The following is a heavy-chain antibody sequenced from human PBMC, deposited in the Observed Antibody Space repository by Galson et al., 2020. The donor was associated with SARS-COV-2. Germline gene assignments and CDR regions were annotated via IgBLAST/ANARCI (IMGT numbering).Heavy chain of an antibody. CDR3: ARDGCSSTSCYISLSFDY. D-gene: IGHD2-2*02. V-gene: IGHV3-30*04. CDR1: GFTFSSYA. CDR2: ISYDGSNK. J-gene: IGHJ4*02. Sequence: GGSLRLSCAASGFTFSSYAMHWVRQAPGKGLEWVAVISYDGSNKYYADSVKGRFTISRDNSKNTLYLQMNSLRAEDTAVYYCARDGCSSTSCYISLSFDYWGQGTLVTVSS.